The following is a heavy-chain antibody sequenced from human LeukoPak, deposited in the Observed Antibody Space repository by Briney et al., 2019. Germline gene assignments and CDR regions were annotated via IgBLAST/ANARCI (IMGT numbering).Heavy chain of an antibody. V-gene: IGHV1-46*01. Sequence: ASVKVSCKASGYTFTSYYIYWVRQAPGQGLEWMGIINPSGGSTSYAQKFQGRVTMPRDTSTNTVYMELSSLRSEDTAVYYCAREATMTVVLTTGGMDVWGQGTTVTVSS. CDR1: GYTFTSYY. J-gene: IGHJ6*02. CDR2: INPSGGST. CDR3: AREATMTVVLTTGGMDV. D-gene: IGHD3-22*01.